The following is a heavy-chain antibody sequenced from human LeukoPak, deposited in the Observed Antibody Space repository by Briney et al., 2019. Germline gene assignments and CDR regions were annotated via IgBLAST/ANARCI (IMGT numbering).Heavy chain of an antibody. V-gene: IGHV1-2*02. CDR3: ARAGVWDYDDSSGYHNAAFDI. CDR1: GYTFTDYY. D-gene: IGHD3-22*01. CDR2: INPNSGGT. J-gene: IGHJ3*02. Sequence: GASVKVSCKASGYTFTDYYMHWVRQAPGQGLEWMGWINPNSGGTNYAQKFQGRVSMTRDTSISTAYMELSRLRSDDTAVDYCARAGVWDYDDSSGYHNAAFDIWGQGTMVTVSS.